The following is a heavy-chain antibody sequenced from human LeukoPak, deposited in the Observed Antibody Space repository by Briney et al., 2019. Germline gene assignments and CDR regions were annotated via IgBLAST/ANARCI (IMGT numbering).Heavy chain of an antibody. V-gene: IGHV1-8*01. D-gene: IGHD6-13*01. CDR2: MNPNSGNT. Sequence: RASVKVSCKASGYTFTTYDINWVRQASGQGLEWMGWMNPNSGNTGYAQKFQGRVTVTRNTSITTAYMELSSLRSDDTAVYYCARGLRREQQLLRAFDYWGQGTLVTVSS. CDR3: ARGLRREQQLLRAFDY. J-gene: IGHJ4*02. CDR1: GYTFTTYD.